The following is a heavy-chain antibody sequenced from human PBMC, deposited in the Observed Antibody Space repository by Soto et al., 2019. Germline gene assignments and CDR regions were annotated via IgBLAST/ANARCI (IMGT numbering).Heavy chain of an antibody. CDR3: AKDSLRIQLWSYHYYNYGMDV. D-gene: IGHD5-18*01. J-gene: IGHJ6*02. CDR2: ISGSGGST. Sequence: PWGSLRQSVMAAECVFIGDRRIFNRQAPGKGLQWVSAISGSGGSTYYADSVKGRFTISRDNSKNTLYLQMNSLRAEDTAVYYCAKDSLRIQLWSYHYYNYGMDVWGQGTTVTVSS. CDR1: ECVFIGDR. V-gene: IGHV3-23*01.